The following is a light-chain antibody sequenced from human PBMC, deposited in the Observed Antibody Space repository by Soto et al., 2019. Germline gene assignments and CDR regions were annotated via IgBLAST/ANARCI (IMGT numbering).Light chain of an antibody. Sequence: SVLTQPPSASGTPGQRVTISCSGRSSNIGSNTVNWYQQLPGTAPKLLIYSNNQRPSGVPDRFSGSKSGTSASLAISGLQSEDEADYYCAAWDDSLKGVVFGGGTKLTVL. V-gene: IGLV1-44*01. CDR3: AAWDDSLKGVV. J-gene: IGLJ2*01. CDR2: SNN. CDR1: SSNIGSNT.